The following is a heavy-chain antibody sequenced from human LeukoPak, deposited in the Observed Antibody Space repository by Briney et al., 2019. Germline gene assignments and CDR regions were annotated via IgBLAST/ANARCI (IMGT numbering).Heavy chain of an antibody. CDR2: IKSKTDGGTT. J-gene: IGHJ4*02. Sequence: GGSLRLSCAASGFTFSNAWMSWVRQAPGKGLEWVGRIKSKTDGGTTDYAAPVKGRFTISRDDSKNTLYLQMNSLKTEDTAVYYCTTVPAVYDYVWGSYHDYWGQGTLVTVSS. D-gene: IGHD3-16*02. CDR1: GFTFSNAW. V-gene: IGHV3-15*01. CDR3: TTVPAVYDYVWGSYHDY.